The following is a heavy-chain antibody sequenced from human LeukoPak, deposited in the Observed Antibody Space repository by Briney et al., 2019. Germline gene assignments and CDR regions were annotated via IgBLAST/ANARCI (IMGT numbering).Heavy chain of an antibody. CDR1: GGSFSGYY. J-gene: IGHJ4*02. CDR3: ARRTGTYYYDSSGYSPWRYYFDY. CDR2: INHSGTT. V-gene: IGHV4-34*01. D-gene: IGHD3-22*01. Sequence: SSETLSLTCAVYGGSFSGYYWSWIRQPPGKGLEWIGEINHSGTTNYSPSLKSRVTISVDTSKNQFSLKLSSVTAADTAVFYCARRTGTYYYDSSGYSPWRYYFDYWGQGTLVTVSS.